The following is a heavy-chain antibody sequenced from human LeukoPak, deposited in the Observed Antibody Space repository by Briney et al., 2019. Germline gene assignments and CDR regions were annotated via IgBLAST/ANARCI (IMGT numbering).Heavy chain of an antibody. CDR3: ARVLLPLYGMDV. CDR1: GFTFSSYG. J-gene: IGHJ6*02. Sequence: GGSLRLSCAASGFTFSSYGMHWVRQAPGKGLEWVAVIWYDGSNKYYADSVKGRFTISRDNSKNTLYLQMNSLRAEDTAVYYCARVLLPLYGMDVWGQGTTVTVS. CDR2: IWYDGSNK. V-gene: IGHV3-33*01. D-gene: IGHD3-22*01.